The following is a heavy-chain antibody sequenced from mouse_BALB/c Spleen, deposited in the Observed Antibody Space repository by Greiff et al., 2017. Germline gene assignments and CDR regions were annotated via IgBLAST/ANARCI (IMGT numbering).Heavy chain of an antibody. J-gene: IGHJ4*01. CDR3: ARSGGRGYAMDY. Sequence: QVQLQQSGAELMKPGASVKISCKATGYTFSSYWIEWVKQRPGHGLEWIGEILPGSGSTNYNEKFKGKATFTADTSSNTAYMQLSSLTSEDSAVYYCARSGGRGYAMDYWGQGTSVTVSS. V-gene: IGHV1-9*01. D-gene: IGHD3-3*01. CDR1: GYTFSSYW. CDR2: ILPGSGST.